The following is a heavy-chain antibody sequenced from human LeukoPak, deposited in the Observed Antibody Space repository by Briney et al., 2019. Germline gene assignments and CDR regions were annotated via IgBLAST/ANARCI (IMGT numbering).Heavy chain of an antibody. J-gene: IGHJ4*02. V-gene: IGHV4-30-2*01. CDR1: GGSISSGGYS. CDR3: ARGDPQYYYDSSGYYGVIDY. D-gene: IGHD3-22*01. Sequence: PSETLSLTCAVSGGSISSGGYSWSWIRQPPGKGLEWIGYIYHSGSTYYNPSLKSRVTISVDTSKNQFSLKLSSVTAADTAVYYCARGDPQYYYDSSGYYGVIDYWGQGTLVTVSS. CDR2: IYHSGST.